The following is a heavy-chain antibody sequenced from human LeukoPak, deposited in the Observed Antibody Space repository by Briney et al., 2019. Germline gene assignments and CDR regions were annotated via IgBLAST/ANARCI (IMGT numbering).Heavy chain of an antibody. CDR1: GYTFTSYC. D-gene: IGHD3-3*01. Sequence: ASVKVSCKTSGYTFTSYCIHWVRQAPGQGLEWMGWINPNSGGTNYAQKFQGRVTMTRDTSISTAYMELSRLRSDDTAVYYCARGGPFGVVTLSDYWGQGTLVTVSS. J-gene: IGHJ4*02. V-gene: IGHV1-2*02. CDR3: ARGGPFGVVTLSDY. CDR2: INPNSGGT.